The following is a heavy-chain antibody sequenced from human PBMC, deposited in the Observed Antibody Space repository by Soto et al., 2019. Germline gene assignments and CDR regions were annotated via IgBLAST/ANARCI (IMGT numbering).Heavy chain of an antibody. J-gene: IGHJ5*02. CDR2: IWYDGSNK. CDR3: AKVSSPQSRIAACCP. CDR1: GFTFSSYG. V-gene: IGHV3-33*06. Sequence: GGSLRLSCAASGFTFSSYGMHWVRQAPGKGLEWVAVIWYDGSNKYYADSVKGRFTISRDNSKNTLYLQMNSLSAEDTAVYYCAKVSSPQSRIAACCPWGQGTMCTGSS. D-gene: IGHD6-13*01.